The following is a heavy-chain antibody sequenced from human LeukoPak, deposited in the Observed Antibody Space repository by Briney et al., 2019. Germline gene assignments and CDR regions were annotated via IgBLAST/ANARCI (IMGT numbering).Heavy chain of an antibody. CDR2: IKSKTDGGTT. CDR3: GGELPPFDY. CDR1: GFTFSNAW. V-gene: IGHV3-15*01. J-gene: IGHJ4*02. D-gene: IGHD3-10*01. Sequence: RSGGSLRLSCAASGFTFSNAWMSWVRQAPGKGLGWVGRIKSKTDGGTTGYAAPVKGRFTISRDDSKNTLYLQMNSLKTEDTAVYYCGGELPPFDYWGQGTLVTVSS.